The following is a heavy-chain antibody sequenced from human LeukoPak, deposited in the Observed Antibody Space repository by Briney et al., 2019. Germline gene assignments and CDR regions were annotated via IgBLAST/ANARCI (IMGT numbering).Heavy chain of an antibody. CDR2: IYRGGST. V-gene: IGHV3-53*01. J-gene: IGHJ4*02. CDR3: ARDGYSHPHGY. Sequence: PGGSLRLSCAASGFTVSSNYMNWVRQAPGKGLEWVSVIYRGGSTYYADSVKGRFTVSRDNSKNTLYLQMNSLRAEDTAVYYCARDGYSHPHGYWGQGTLVTVSS. CDR1: GFTVSSNY. D-gene: IGHD5-18*01.